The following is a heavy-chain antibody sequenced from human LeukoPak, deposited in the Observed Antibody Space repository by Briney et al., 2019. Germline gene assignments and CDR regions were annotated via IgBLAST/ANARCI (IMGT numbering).Heavy chain of an antibody. CDR1: GYTFTNNY. J-gene: IGHJ4*02. V-gene: IGHV1-46*01. Sequence: KPGASVKVSCKASGYTFTNNYLHWVRQAPGQGLEWMGMIYPRDGSTSYAQNFQGRVTVTRDTSTTTVHMELRGLRSEDTAVYYCARDQEGFDYWGQGTVVTVSS. CDR3: ARDQEGFDY. CDR2: IYPRDGST.